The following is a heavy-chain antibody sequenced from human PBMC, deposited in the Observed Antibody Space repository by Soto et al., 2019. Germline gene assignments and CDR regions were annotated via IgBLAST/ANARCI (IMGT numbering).Heavy chain of an antibody. J-gene: IGHJ5*02. CDR1: GDSISNDNYY. Sequence: PSDTLSLTCTVSGDSISNDNYYWSGVRQPPGKGLEWIGDVTYTGTTYYNPSLKSRVTISLDTSKTHFSLRLSSVTAADTAVYFCMRHQQHPNFDPWGQGTLVTVSS. V-gene: IGHV4-39*02. CDR2: VTYTGTT. CDR3: MRHQQHPNFDP. D-gene: IGHD1-1*01.